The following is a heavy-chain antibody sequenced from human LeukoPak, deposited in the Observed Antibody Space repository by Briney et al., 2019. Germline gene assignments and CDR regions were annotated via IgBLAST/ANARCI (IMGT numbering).Heavy chain of an antibody. Sequence: GGTLRLSCAASGFTFSSYGMSWVRQAPGKGPEWVSAVSGSGGSTYYADSVKGRFTISRDNSKNTLYLQMNSLRAEDSAVYYCAKNAGYSYGLYYFDYWGQGTLVTVSS. CDR1: GFTFSSYG. CDR2: VSGSGGST. J-gene: IGHJ4*02. D-gene: IGHD5-18*01. V-gene: IGHV3-23*01. CDR3: AKNAGYSYGLYYFDY.